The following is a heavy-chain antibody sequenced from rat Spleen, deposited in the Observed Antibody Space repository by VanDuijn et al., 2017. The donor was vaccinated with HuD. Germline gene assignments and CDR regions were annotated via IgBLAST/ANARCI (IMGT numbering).Heavy chain of an antibody. CDR3: SPLPGHNLDD. D-gene: IGHD1-4*01. V-gene: IGHV5-31*01. CDR2: ISNAGDT. Sequence: EVQLVESGGGRVQPGRSLKLSCVASGITFNNYWMTWIRQAPGKGLEWVASISNAGDTYYPDSVKGRFSISRENAKSTTYLHMNSLRSEDTATYYCSPLPGHNLDDWGQGVMVTASS. CDR1: GITFNNYW. J-gene: IGHJ2*01.